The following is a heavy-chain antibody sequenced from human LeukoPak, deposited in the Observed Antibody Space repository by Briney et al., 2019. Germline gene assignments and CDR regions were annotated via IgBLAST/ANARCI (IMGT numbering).Heavy chain of an antibody. Sequence: ASVKVSCKASGITFTSSAMQWVRQARGQRLEWIGWIVVGSGNTNYAQRFQERVTITRDMSTSTAYMELSSLRSEDTAVYYCAALWFGELGDAFDIWGQGTMVTVSS. CDR1: GITFTSSA. CDR3: AALWFGELGDAFDI. CDR2: IVVGSGNT. J-gene: IGHJ3*02. D-gene: IGHD3-10*01. V-gene: IGHV1-58*02.